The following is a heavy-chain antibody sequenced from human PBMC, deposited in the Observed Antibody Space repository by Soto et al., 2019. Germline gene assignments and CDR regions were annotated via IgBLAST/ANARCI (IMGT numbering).Heavy chain of an antibody. CDR3: ARDRPDSYAQNNYSYSYCLHV. V-gene: IGHV6-1*01. J-gene: IGHJ6*01. Sequence: QVQLQQSGPGLVKPSQTLSLTCAISGDSVSSNSAAWNWIRQSPSRGLEWLGRTYYRSKWYNDSAVSVTSQITSNPHTSKTHFSLQMNSVSPADTAVYYCARDRPDSYAQNNYSYSYCLHVWGQVTTVSVSS. D-gene: IGHD5-18*01. CDR2: TYYRSKWYN. CDR1: GDSVSSNSAA.